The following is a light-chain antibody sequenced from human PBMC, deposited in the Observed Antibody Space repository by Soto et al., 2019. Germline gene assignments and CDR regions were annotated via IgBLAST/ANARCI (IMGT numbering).Light chain of an antibody. CDR1: SSNIGAGYD. J-gene: IGLJ1*01. V-gene: IGLV1-40*01. CDR2: ANS. Sequence: QAVVTQPPSVSGAPGQRVTISCTGSSSNIGAGYDVHWYQQLPGTAPKLLIYANSNRPSGVPDRFSGSKSGTSASLAITGLQAEDEADYYCQSYDSSLSPYVFGTGTKLTVL. CDR3: QSYDSSLSPYV.